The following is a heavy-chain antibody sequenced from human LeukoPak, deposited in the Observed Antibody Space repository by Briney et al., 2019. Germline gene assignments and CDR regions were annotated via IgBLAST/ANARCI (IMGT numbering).Heavy chain of an antibody. CDR1: GFTFSSYT. CDR3: ARALTTLTYEGY. D-gene: IGHD1-1*01. CDR2: ISGSNSYI. J-gene: IGHJ4*02. Sequence: PGGSLRLSCAASGFTFSSYTMHWIRQAPGKGLEWVSSISGSNSYIFYADSVKGRFTVSRDNAKDSLYLQMNSLRAEDTAVYYCARALTTLTYEGYWGQGTLVTVSS. V-gene: IGHV3-21*01.